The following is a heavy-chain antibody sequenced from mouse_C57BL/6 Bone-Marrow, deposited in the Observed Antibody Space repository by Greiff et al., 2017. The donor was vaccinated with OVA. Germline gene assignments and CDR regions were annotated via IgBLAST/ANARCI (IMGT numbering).Heavy chain of an antibody. CDR1: GYTFTSYW. J-gene: IGHJ4*01. CDR2: IYPGSGST. CDR3: ARRGGRYY. V-gene: IGHV1-55*01. Sequence: VKLQQPGAELVKPGASVTMSCKASGYTFTSYWITWVKQRPGQGLEWIGDIYPGSGSTNYNEKFKSKATLTVDTSSSTAYMQLSSRTSEDSAVYYWARRGGRYYWGQGTSVTVSS.